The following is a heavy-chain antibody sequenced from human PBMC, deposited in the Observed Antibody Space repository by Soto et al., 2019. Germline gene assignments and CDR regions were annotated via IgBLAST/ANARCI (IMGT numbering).Heavy chain of an antibody. CDR3: ARVGGPENIAVRPVTYYYNYPMAD. J-gene: IGHJ6*02. V-gene: IGHV1-3*04. CDR1: GYTFTNYP. Sequence: QVQLVQSGAELKRPGASVKVSCKASGYTFTNYPFHWVRKAPGQRLEWMGWINTANGNTKYSQSFQDRVTITRDTSASTAYIELSSLTSEDTAVYYCARVGGPENIAVRPVTYYYNYPMADWGLGNTVTVSS. CDR2: INTANGNT. D-gene: IGHD6-6*01.